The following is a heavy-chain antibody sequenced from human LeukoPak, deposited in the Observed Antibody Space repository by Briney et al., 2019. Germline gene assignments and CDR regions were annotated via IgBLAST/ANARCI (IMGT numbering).Heavy chain of an antibody. V-gene: IGHV4-39*01. J-gene: IGHJ5*02. CDR2: IDSSGNT. Sequence: PSETLSLTCSVSGGPFGNSRSYWVWVRQPPGKGLESIGTIDSSGNTYYNPSLESRVTLSLDASRNEFSLRLTSVTAGDTAVYYCVSALRPYWVDYLQSYDGPAWGQGILVTVPS. CDR1: GGPFGNSRSY. D-gene: IGHD3-22*01. CDR3: VSALRPYWVDYLQSYDGPA.